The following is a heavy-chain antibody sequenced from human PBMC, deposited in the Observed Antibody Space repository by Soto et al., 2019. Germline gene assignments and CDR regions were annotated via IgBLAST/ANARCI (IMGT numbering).Heavy chain of an antibody. D-gene: IGHD1-26*01. Sequence: QVQLVESGGGVVQPGRSLSLSCAASGFTFGSYGMHWVRQAPGKVLEWVAVISYDGSNKYYADSVKGQFTISRDNSTNTLYLQMNSLRAEDTAMYYFAKDLLVVGLTPAYYWGQGTLVTVSS. V-gene: IGHV3-30*18. CDR1: GFTFGSYG. CDR3: AKDLLVVGLTPAYY. J-gene: IGHJ4*02. CDR2: ISYDGSNK.